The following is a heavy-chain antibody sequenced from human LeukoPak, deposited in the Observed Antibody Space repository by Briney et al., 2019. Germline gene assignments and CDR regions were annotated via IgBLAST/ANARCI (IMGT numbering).Heavy chain of an antibody. CDR1: GFTFSSYA. V-gene: IGHV3-23*01. Sequence: GGSLRLSCAASGFTFSSYAMSWVRQAPGKGLEWVSAICGSGGSTYYADSVKGRFTISRDNSKNTLYLQMNSLRAEDTAVYYCAKVYTAVAGHRWDYWGQGTLVTVSS. CDR2: ICGSGGST. D-gene: IGHD6-19*01. CDR3: AKVYTAVAGHRWDY. J-gene: IGHJ4*02.